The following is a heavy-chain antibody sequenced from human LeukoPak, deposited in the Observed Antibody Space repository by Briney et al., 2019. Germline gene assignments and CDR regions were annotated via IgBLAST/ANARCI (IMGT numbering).Heavy chain of an antibody. J-gene: IGHJ4*02. CDR2: IIPTFGTA. CDR3: ARGGLVWGGFFDY. V-gene: IGHV1-69*13. CDR1: GGTFSSYA. D-gene: IGHD3-16*01. Sequence: GASVTVSCTASGGTFSSYAISWVRQAPGQGLEWMGGIIPTFGTANYAQKFQGRVTITADESTSTAYMELSSLRSEDTAVYYCARGGLVWGGFFDYWGQGTLVTVSS.